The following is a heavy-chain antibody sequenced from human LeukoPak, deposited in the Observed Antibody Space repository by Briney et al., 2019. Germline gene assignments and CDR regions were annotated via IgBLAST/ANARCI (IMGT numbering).Heavy chain of an antibody. D-gene: IGHD3-22*01. J-gene: IGHJ3*02. CDR2: INPSGGST. CDR3: ARGAGTMITPGGAFDI. V-gene: IGHV1-46*01. CDR1: GYTFASYY. Sequence: GASVKVSCKASGYTFASYYKHWVRQAPGQGLEWMGIINPSGGSTSYAQKFQGRVTMTRDTSTSTVYMELSSLRSEDTAVYYCARGAGTMITPGGAFDIWGQGTMVTVSS.